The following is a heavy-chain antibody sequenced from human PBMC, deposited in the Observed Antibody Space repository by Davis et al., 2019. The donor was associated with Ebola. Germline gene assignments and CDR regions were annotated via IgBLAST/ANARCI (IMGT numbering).Heavy chain of an antibody. CDR2: INPNSGGT. CDR3: ARDQNNYYGSGTASYSDY. V-gene: IGHV1-2*04. D-gene: IGHD3-10*01. J-gene: IGHJ4*02. CDR1: GYTFTGYY. Sequence: ASVKVSCKASGYTFTGYYMHWVRQAPGQGLEWMGWINPNSGGTNYAQKFQGWVTMTRDTSISTAYMELSRLRSDDTAVYYCARDQNNYYGSGTASYSDYWGQGTLVTVSS.